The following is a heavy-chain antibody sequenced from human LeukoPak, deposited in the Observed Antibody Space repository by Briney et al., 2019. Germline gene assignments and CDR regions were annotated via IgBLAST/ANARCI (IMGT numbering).Heavy chain of an antibody. Sequence: SETLSLTCTVSGGSISSGGYYWSWIRQHPGKGLEWIGYIYYSGSTYYNPSLKSRVTISVDTSKNQYSLKLSSVTAADTAVYYCARTNSSGWYFDYWGQGTLVTVSS. CDR3: ARTNSSGWYFDY. CDR2: IYYSGST. CDR1: GGSISSGGYY. D-gene: IGHD6-19*01. V-gene: IGHV4-31*03. J-gene: IGHJ4*02.